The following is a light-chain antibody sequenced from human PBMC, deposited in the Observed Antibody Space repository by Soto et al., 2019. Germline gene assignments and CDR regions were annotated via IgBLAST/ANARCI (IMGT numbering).Light chain of an antibody. V-gene: IGLV2-23*02. CDR3: CSYAGSSTHV. CDR2: EVS. Sequence: QSLLTQPASVSGSPGQSITFSCTGTSSDVGSSNLVSWYQQHPGKAPKLLIYEVSKRPSGVSNRFSGSKSGNTASLTISGLQAEDEADYYCCSYAGSSTHVFGTGTKVTVL. J-gene: IGLJ1*01. CDR1: SSDVGSSNL.